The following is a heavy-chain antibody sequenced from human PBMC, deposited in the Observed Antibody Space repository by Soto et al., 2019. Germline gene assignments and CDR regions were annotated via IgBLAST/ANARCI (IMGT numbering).Heavy chain of an antibody. CDR3: ARDSNLDSGSGTLNGMDV. CDR1: GFTFSSYS. Sequence: EVQLVESGGGLVQPGGSLRLSCAASGFTFSSYSMNWVRQAPGKGLEWVSSISSSSSYIYYADSVKGRFTISRDNAKNSLYLQMNSLRAEDTAVYYCARDSNLDSGSGTLNGMDVWGQGTTVTVSS. D-gene: IGHD3-10*01. CDR2: ISSSSSYI. J-gene: IGHJ6*02. V-gene: IGHV3-21*01.